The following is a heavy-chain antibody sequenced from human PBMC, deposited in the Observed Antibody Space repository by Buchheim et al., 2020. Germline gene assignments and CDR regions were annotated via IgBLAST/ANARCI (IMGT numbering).Heavy chain of an antibody. CDR3: VRRHSSSRGPPN. CDR1: GGSFSGYY. Sequence: QWGAGLLKPSETLSLTCAVYGGSFSGYYWSWIRQPPGRAPEWLALSHGDDTEQYSPSLRSRLPLTKDTSKNQVVLTLANVDPVDTATYYCVRRHSSSRGPPNWGPGTL. V-gene: IGHV2-5*08. D-gene: IGHD2-15*01. CDR2: LSHGDDTE. J-gene: IGHJ1*01.